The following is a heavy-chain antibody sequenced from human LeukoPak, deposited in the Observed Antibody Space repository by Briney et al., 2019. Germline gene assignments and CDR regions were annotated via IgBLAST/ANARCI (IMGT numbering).Heavy chain of an antibody. CDR2: INSDGSST. CDR1: GFTFSSYW. V-gene: IGHV3-74*01. D-gene: IGHD6-6*01. CDR3: AKPKYSSSARSEGGFDY. J-gene: IGHJ4*02. Sequence: GGSLRLSCAASGFTFSSYWMHWVRQAPGKGLVWVSRINSDGSSTSYADSVKGRVTISRDNAKNTLYLQMNSLRAEDTAVYYCAKPKYSSSARSEGGFDYWGQGTLVTVSS.